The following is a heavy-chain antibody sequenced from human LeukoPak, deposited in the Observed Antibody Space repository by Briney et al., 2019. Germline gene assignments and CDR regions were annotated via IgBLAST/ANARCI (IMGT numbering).Heavy chain of an antibody. CDR1: GFTFSSYS. V-gene: IGHV3-21*01. J-gene: IGHJ4*02. CDR2: ISSSSSYI. D-gene: IGHD6-13*01. Sequence: GGSLRLSCAASGFTFSSYSMNWVRQAPGKGLEWVSSISSSSSYIYYADSVKGRFTISRDNAKNSLYLQMNSLRAEDTAVYYCARSPVAQQLDYLFDYWGQGTLVTVSS. CDR3: ARSPVAQQLDYLFDY.